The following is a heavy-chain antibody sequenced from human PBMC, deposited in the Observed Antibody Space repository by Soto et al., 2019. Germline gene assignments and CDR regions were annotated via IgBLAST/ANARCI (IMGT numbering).Heavy chain of an antibody. J-gene: IGHJ4*02. CDR3: STTLYSNYVPPEGY. V-gene: IGHV3-23*01. CDR1: GFTFSTYT. D-gene: IGHD4-4*01. CDR2: ISGSGGST. Sequence: EVQLSESGGGLVQPGGSLRLSCAASGFTFSTYTMSWVRQAPGKGLEWVSRISGSGGSTYYADSVKGRFTISGDNSKNTLYLLMNSLRAEDTALYYCSTTLYSNYVPPEGYWGQGTLVTVSS.